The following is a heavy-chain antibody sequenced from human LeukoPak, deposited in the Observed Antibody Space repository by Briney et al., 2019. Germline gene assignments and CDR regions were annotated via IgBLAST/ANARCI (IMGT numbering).Heavy chain of an antibody. Sequence: KTSETLSLTCTVSGYSISSGYYWGWIRQPPGKGLEWIGSIYHSGSTYYNPSLKSRVTISVDTSKNQFSLKLSSVTAADTAVYYCARERRVSYVDYWGQGTLVTVSS. D-gene: IGHD5-18*01. CDR3: ARERRVSYVDY. V-gene: IGHV4-38-2*02. CDR2: IYHSGST. CDR1: GYSISSGYY. J-gene: IGHJ4*02.